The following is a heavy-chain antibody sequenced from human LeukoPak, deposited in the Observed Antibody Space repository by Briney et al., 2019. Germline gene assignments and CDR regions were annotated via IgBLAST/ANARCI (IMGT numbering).Heavy chain of an antibody. CDR2: VYFTGNT. J-gene: IGHJ6*02. V-gene: IGHV4-59*02. Sequence: SETLSRTCNISGGSVGTYYWSWIRQPPGKGLEWIGYVYFTGNTNYNPSLKSRLAISMDTSKNLLSLTLSSVTAADTAVYFCATLSVRLLTLDVWGQGTTVTVSS. CDR1: GGSVGTYY. D-gene: IGHD2-21*02. CDR3: ATLSVRLLTLDV.